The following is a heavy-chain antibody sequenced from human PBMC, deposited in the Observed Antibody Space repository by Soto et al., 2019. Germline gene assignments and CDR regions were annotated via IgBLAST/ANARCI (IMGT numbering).Heavy chain of an antibody. CDR3: AKDGYYYDSSGPYVEGYYYGMDV. J-gene: IGHJ6*02. CDR1: GFTFSSYG. D-gene: IGHD3-22*01. V-gene: IGHV3-30*18. CDR2: ISYDGSNK. Sequence: PGGSLRLSCAASGFTFSSYGMHWFRQAPGKGLEWVAVISYDGSNKYYADSVKGRFTISRDNSKNTLYLQMNSLRAEDTAVYYCAKDGYYYDSSGPYVEGYYYGMDVWGQGTTVTVS.